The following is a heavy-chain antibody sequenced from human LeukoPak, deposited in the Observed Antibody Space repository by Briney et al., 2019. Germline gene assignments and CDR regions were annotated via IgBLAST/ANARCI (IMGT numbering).Heavy chain of an antibody. Sequence: ASVKVSCKASGYTFTSYGISWVRQAPGQGLEWMGWISAYNGNTNYAQKLQGRVTMTTDTSTSTAYMELRSLRSDDTAVYYCARDSPSYCSSTSCYGYYYYYMDVWGKGTTVTVSS. CDR2: ISAYNGNT. D-gene: IGHD2-2*01. CDR1: GYTFTSYG. CDR3: ARDSPSYCSSTSCYGYYYYYMDV. V-gene: IGHV1-18*01. J-gene: IGHJ6*03.